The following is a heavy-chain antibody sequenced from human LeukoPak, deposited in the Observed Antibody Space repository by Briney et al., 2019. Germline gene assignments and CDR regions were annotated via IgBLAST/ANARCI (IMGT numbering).Heavy chain of an antibody. CDR2: IWYDGSNK. CDR1: GFTFSSYG. V-gene: IGHV3-33*01. CDR3: ARVDTYYYGSGSYSFDY. J-gene: IGHJ4*02. Sequence: GGSLRLSCAASGFTFSSYGMHWVRQAPGKGLEWVAVIWYDGSNKYYADSVKGRFTISRDNSKNTLYLQMNSLRAEDTAVCYCARVDTYYYGSGSYSFDYWGQGTLVTVSS. D-gene: IGHD3-10*01.